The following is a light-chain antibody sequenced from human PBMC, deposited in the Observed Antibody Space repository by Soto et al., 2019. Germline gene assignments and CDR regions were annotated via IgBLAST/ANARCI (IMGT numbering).Light chain of an antibody. CDR3: QQFSSYPLT. CDR1: QTVRNNY. J-gene: IGKJ4*01. V-gene: IGKV3-20*01. CDR2: DAS. Sequence: EIVLTQSQGTLSLSPGERATLSCRASQTVRNNYLAWYQQKPGQAPRLLIYDASSRATGIPDRFSGGGSGTDFTLTISRLEPEDFAVYYCQQFSSYPLTFGGGTMVDIK.